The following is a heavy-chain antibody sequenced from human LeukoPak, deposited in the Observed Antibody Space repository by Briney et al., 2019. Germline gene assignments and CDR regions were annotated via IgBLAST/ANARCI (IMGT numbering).Heavy chain of an antibody. CDR2: ISADGQVT. D-gene: IGHD3-10*01. Sequence: GGSLRLSCAGSGFAFGTYAMSWGRQAPGMGLEWGSSISADGQVTYYADSVEGRFTVPRDNSKSTLYLQLSSLRAEDTATYYCARDPYNTILYRLAHWGQGTLVTVSS. V-gene: IGHV3-23*01. J-gene: IGHJ4*02. CDR3: ARDPYNTILYRLAH. CDR1: GFAFGTYA.